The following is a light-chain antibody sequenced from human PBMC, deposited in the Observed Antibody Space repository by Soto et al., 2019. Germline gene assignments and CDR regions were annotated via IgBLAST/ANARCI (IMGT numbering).Light chain of an antibody. CDR3: QTWGTGIQVV. CDR2: LNSDGSH. CDR1: SGHSSYA. J-gene: IGLJ2*01. Sequence: QPVLTQSPSASASLGASVKLTCTLSSGHSSYAIAWYQQQPEKGPRYLMKLNSDGSHSKGDGIPDRFSGSSSGAERYLTISSLQSEDEADYYCQTWGTGIQVVFGGGTKLTVL. V-gene: IGLV4-69*01.